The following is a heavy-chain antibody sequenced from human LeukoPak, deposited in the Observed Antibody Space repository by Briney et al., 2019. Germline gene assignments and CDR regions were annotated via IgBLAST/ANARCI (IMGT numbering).Heavy chain of an antibody. CDR3: ARSKQWLVRQFDY. CDR1: GGSSSSDSYY. Sequence: PSQTLSLTCTVSGGSSSSDSYYWSWIRQPAGKGLEWIGRIYTSGSTNYNPSLKSRVTISVDTSKNQFSLKLSSVTAADTAVYYCARSKQWLVRQFDYWGQGTLVTVSS. V-gene: IGHV4-61*02. J-gene: IGHJ4*02. D-gene: IGHD6-19*01. CDR2: IYTSGST.